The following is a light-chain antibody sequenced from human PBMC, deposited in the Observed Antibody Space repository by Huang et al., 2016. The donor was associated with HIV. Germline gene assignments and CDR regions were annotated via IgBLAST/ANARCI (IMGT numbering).Light chain of an antibody. CDR1: QSFTTW. CDR3: QQYDGYPWT. V-gene: IGKV1-5*01. Sequence: DIRMTQSPSTLSASVGDRVTITCRASQSFTTWLAWYQQKPGKAPKLLIYDVSSLESGVPSRFSGSGSGTEFTLTISSLQPDDFATYYCQQYDGYPWTFGQGTKVEIK. J-gene: IGKJ1*01. CDR2: DVS.